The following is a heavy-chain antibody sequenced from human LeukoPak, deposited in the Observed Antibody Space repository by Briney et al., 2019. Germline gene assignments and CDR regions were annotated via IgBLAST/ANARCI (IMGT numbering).Heavy chain of an antibody. CDR3: AREGVGARSSYYFDY. D-gene: IGHD1-26*01. J-gene: IGHJ4*02. CDR1: GYTFTSYG. V-gene: IGHV1-18*01. CDR2: ISAYNGNT. Sequence: ASVKVSCKASGYTFTSYGISWVLQAPGQGLEWMGWISAYNGNTNYAQKLQGRVTMTTDTSTSTAYMELRSLRSDDTAVYYCAREGVGARSSYYFDYWGQGTLVTVSS.